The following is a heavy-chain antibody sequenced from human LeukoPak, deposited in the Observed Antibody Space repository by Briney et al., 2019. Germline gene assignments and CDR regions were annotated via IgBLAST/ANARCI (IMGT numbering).Heavy chain of an antibody. CDR2: IYSGGST. Sequence: GGSLRLSCAASGFTVSSNYMSWVRQAPGEGLEWVSVIYSGGSTYYADSVKGRFTISRDNSKNTLYLQMNSLGAEDTAVYYCARVFHSSERHNYFDYWGQGTLVTVSS. CDR1: GFTVSSNY. D-gene: IGHD3-10*01. V-gene: IGHV3-53*01. J-gene: IGHJ4*02. CDR3: ARVFHSSERHNYFDY.